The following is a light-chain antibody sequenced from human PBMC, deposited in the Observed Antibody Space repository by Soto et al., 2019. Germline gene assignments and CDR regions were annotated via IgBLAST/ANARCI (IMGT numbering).Light chain of an antibody. J-gene: IGKJ1*01. V-gene: IGKV1-5*03. CDR2: KAS. Sequence: DLQMTQSPSTLSASVGDRVTITCRASQSIGNWLAWYQQKPGKAPKLLIYKASSLQSGVPSRFSGCGSGTEFTLTINSLQPDDFASYYCQQYNSYSGTFGQGTKVDIK. CDR1: QSIGNW. CDR3: QQYNSYSGT.